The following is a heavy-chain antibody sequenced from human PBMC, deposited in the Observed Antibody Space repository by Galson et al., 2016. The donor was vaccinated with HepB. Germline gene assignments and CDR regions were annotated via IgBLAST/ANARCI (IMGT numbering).Heavy chain of an antibody. CDR2: IHYSGTT. CDR1: GGSVSSDDYD. D-gene: IGHD3/OR15-3a*01. CDR3: ARVSRARTGRYYFDL. Sequence: TLSLTCTVSGGSVSSDDYDWSWIRQLPGKGLEWIGDIHYSGTTYYNSSLESRVTIAIDTSKNRFSLKLSSVTAADTAVYYCARVSRARTGRYYFDLWGQGTLVTISA. J-gene: IGHJ4*02. V-gene: IGHV4-31*03.